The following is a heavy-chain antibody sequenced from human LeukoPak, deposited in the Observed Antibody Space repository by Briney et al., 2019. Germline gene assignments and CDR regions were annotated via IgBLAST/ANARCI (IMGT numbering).Heavy chain of an antibody. D-gene: IGHD3-16*01. CDR2: IYYSGST. V-gene: IGHV4-39*01. CDR3: ARHERGSTNWFDP. CDR1: GGSISSSSYY. Sequence: SETLSLTCTVSGGSISSSSYYWGWIRQPPGKGLEWIGSIYYSGSTYYNLSLKSRVTISVDTSKNQFSLKLSSVTAADTAVYYCARHERGSTNWFDPWGQGTLVTASS. J-gene: IGHJ5*02.